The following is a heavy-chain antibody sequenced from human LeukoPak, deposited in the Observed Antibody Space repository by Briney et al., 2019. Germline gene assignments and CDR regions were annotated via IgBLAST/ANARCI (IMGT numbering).Heavy chain of an antibody. Sequence: GGSLRLSCAASGFTFSSYWMHWVRQAPGKGLVWVSRINSDGSSTSYADSVKGRFTISRDNARNSLYLQMNSLRAEDTAVYYCARDRDWNSGFDYWGQGTLVTVSS. CDR2: INSDGSST. CDR3: ARDRDWNSGFDY. CDR1: GFTFSSYW. V-gene: IGHV3-74*01. J-gene: IGHJ4*02. D-gene: IGHD1-7*01.